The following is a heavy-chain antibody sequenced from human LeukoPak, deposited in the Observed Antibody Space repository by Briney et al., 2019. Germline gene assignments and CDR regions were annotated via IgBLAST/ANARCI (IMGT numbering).Heavy chain of an antibody. Sequence: TGGSLRLSCAASGFTFSSYAMSWVRQAPGKGLEWVSLISWDGGSTYYADSVKGRFTISRDNSKNSLYLQMNSLRTEDTALYYCAKNFGSGPYYYMDVWGKGTTVTVSS. CDR2: ISWDGGST. CDR3: AKNFGSGPYYYMDV. V-gene: IGHV3-43*01. D-gene: IGHD2-15*01. J-gene: IGHJ6*03. CDR1: GFTFSSYA.